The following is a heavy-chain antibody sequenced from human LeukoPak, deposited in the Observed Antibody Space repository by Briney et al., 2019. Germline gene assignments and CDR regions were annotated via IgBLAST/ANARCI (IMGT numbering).Heavy chain of an antibody. Sequence: GGSLRLSCAASGFTFSSYSMNWVRQAPGKGLEWVSYISLSSSTIYYADSVKGRFTISRDNAKNTLYLQMNSLRAEDTAVYYCAKDIAVALLYFDYWGQGTLVTVSS. V-gene: IGHV3-48*01. CDR3: AKDIAVALLYFDY. D-gene: IGHD6-19*01. CDR2: ISLSSSTI. CDR1: GFTFSSYS. J-gene: IGHJ4*02.